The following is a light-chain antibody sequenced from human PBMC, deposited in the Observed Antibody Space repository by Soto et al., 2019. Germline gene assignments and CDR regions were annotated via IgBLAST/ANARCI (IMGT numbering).Light chain of an antibody. Sequence: QSALTQPASVSGSPGQSITISCTGTSRDVGAYNYVSWYQQHPGEAPKLMVYDVTNRPSGVSDRFSGSKSGNTASLTISGLQAEDEADYFCSSHSNITPYVFGTGTKVTVL. J-gene: IGLJ1*01. CDR2: DVT. CDR1: SRDVGAYNY. CDR3: SSHSNITPYV. V-gene: IGLV2-14*01.